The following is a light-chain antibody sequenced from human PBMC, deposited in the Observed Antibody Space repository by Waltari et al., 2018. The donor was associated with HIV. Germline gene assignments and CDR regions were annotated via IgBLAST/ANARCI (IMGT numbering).Light chain of an antibody. CDR2: EVS. J-gene: IGLJ2*01. CDR3: CSYAGTSTVV. Sequence: QSALTQPASVSGSPGQSMTNSCTGTSSDFGSYNLVSWYQQHPGKAPNLMIYEVSKRPSVVSNRFSGSKSGNTASLTISGLQAEDEADYYCCSYAGTSTVVFGGGTKLTVL. CDR1: SSDFGSYNL. V-gene: IGLV2-23*02.